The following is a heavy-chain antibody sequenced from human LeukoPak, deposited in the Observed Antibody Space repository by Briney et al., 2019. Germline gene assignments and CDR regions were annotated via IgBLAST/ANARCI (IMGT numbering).Heavy chain of an antibody. CDR1: GFTFSSYS. D-gene: IGHD1-26*01. J-gene: IGHJ4*02. CDR3: ASFSAGAETGFDY. V-gene: IGHV3-21*01. CDR2: ISSSSSYI. Sequence: GGSLRLSCAASGFTFSSYSMNWVRQAPGKGLEWGSSISSSSSYIYYADSVKGRFTISRDNAKNSLYLQMNSLRAEDTAVYYCASFSAGAETGFDYWGQGTLVTVSS.